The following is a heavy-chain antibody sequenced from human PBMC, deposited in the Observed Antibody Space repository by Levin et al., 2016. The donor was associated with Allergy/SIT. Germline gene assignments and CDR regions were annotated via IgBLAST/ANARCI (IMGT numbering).Heavy chain of an antibody. D-gene: IGHD3-10*01. CDR3: ARDSGSGTYFHGYYFDL. V-gene: IGHV3-48*01. Sequence: GGSLRLSCSASGFIFGNYDMNWVRQAPGKGLEWISYINSRSDTIYYADSVKGRFISSRDNANNSLYLQMHSLRAEDTAVYYCARDSGSGTYFHGYYFDLWGQGTLVAVSS. CDR1: GFIFGNYD. CDR2: INSRSDTI. J-gene: IGHJ4*02.